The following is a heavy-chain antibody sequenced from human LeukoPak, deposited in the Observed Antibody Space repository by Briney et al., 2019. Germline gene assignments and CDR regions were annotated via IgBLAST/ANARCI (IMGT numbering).Heavy chain of an antibody. Sequence: GASVKVSCKTSGYTFTGYYIHWVRQAPGQGLEWMGWINPNSGTTDYTQKFQGRVTMTRDTSTGTVYMELSSLRSEDTAVYYCARVGSSSWISGKDVWGQGTTVTVSS. V-gene: IGHV1-2*02. D-gene: IGHD6-13*01. CDR1: GYTFTGYY. CDR3: ARVGSSSWISGKDV. J-gene: IGHJ6*02. CDR2: INPNSGTT.